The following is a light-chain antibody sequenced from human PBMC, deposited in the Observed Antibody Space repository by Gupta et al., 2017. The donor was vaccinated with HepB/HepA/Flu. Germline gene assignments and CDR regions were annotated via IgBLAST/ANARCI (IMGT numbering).Light chain of an antibody. V-gene: IGKV4-1*01. CDR1: QSVSDSSNNRYY. CDR3: QQYDSFPYT. J-gene: IGKJ2*01. Sequence: DIVMSPSPNSLAVSLGVRATINCKSSQSVSDSSNNRYYLAWYQQKPRHPPRLLIYWASTRESGVPDRCSGSGSATDFTLTISSLQAEDVAVYYCQQYDSFPYTFGQGTKVEIK. CDR2: WAS.